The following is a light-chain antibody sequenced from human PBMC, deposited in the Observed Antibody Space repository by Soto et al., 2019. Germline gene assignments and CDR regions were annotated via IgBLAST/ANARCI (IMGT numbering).Light chain of an antibody. CDR2: DAS. CDR1: QDITNY. CDR3: QQYDDVPFT. V-gene: IGKV1-33*01. J-gene: IGKJ5*01. Sequence: DIQMTQSPSSLSASVGDRVTIICQASQDITNYLNWYQQKPGKAPKFLNYDASNLETGVPSRCSGSGSGIHFSFTISSLQPEDIATYYCQQYDDVPFTFGQGTRLEMK.